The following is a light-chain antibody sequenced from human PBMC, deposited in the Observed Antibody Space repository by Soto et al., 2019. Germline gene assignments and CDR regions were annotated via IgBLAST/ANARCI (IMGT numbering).Light chain of an antibody. CDR3: QQYSRSPPT. Sequence: EIVLTQYPGTLALSPGGRATLSCRGRQSVNSNYLAWYQQRPGQAPSLLIYGVSSRATGIPDRFSGSGSGTDFTLTITRLEPEDFAVYYCQQYSRSPPTFGQGTKVDIK. V-gene: IGKV3-20*01. CDR2: GVS. CDR1: QSVNSNY. J-gene: IGKJ1*01.